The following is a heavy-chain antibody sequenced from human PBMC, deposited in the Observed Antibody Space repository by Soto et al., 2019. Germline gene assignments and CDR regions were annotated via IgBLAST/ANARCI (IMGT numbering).Heavy chain of an antibody. V-gene: IGHV4-30-4*08. Sequence: SATLSLTCTVSGVFISSGDYYWSLIRQPPGKGLEWIGYIYYSGNTYYNLSLKSRVTISVDTSKNQFSLKLSSVTAADTAVYCCAKLSSQLTNAFDIWCQGTMV. CDR3: AKLSSQLTNAFDI. CDR1: GVFISSGDYY. J-gene: IGHJ3*02. D-gene: IGHD2-2*01. CDR2: IYYSGNT.